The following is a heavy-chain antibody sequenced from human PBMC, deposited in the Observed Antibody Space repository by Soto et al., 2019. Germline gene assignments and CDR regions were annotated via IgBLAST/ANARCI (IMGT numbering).Heavy chain of an antibody. CDR2: MNPNSGNT. V-gene: IGHV1-8*01. CDR1: GYTFTSYD. CDR3: ARGGQKLGFGELLLVFDY. D-gene: IGHD3-10*01. Sequence: ASVKVSCKASGYTFTSYDINWVRQATGQGLEWMGWMNPNSGNTGYAQKFQGRVTMTRNTSISTAYMELSSLRSEDTAVYYCARGGQKLGFGELLLVFDYWGQGTLVTVSS. J-gene: IGHJ4*02.